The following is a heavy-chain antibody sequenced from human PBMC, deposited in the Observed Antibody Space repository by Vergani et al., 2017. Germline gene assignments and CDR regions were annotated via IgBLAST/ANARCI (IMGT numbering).Heavy chain of an antibody. CDR2: IIPIFGTA. Sequence: QVQLVQSGAEVKKPGSSVKVSCKASGGTFSSYAISWVRQAPGQGLEWMGGIIPIFGTAHYAQKFQDRVTITADESTSTAYMELGSLRSEDTAVYYCARGAEYSGYTGAFDIWGQGTMVTVSS. J-gene: IGHJ3*02. V-gene: IGHV1-69*01. D-gene: IGHD5-12*01. CDR1: GGTFSSYA. CDR3: ARGAEYSGYTGAFDI.